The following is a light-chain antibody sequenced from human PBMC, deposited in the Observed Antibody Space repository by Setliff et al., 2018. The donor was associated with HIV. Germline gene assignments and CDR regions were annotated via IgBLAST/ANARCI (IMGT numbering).Light chain of an antibody. Sequence: YELTQPPSVSVSPGQTARITCSGDALPKQYAYWYRQKPGQAPVLVIYKDSERPSGIPERFSGSSSGTTVTLTISGVQAEDEADYYCQSADSIGILYVFGTGTKVTVL. J-gene: IGLJ1*01. V-gene: IGLV3-25*03. CDR1: ALPKQY. CDR3: QSADSIGILYV. CDR2: KDS.